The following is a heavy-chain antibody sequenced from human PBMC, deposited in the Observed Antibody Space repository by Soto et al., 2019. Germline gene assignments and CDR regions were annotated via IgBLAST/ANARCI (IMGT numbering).Heavy chain of an antibody. CDR2: ISGSGGST. J-gene: IGHJ5*02. D-gene: IGHD3-10*01. CDR3: AKDQSKYYGSGSYYRMNWFDP. V-gene: IGHV3-23*01. Sequence: PGGSLRLSCAASGFTFSSYAMSWVRQAPGKGLEWVSAISGSGGSTYYADSVKGRFTISRDNSKNTLYLQMNSLRAEDTAVYYCAKDQSKYYGSGSYYRMNWFDPWGQGTLVTVSS. CDR1: GFTFSSYA.